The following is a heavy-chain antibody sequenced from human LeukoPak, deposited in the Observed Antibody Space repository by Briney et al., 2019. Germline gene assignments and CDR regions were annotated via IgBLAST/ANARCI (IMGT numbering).Heavy chain of an antibody. V-gene: IGHV3-20*04. CDR1: GFTFDDYG. J-gene: IGHJ6*03. Sequence: GGSLRLSCAASGFTFDDYGMSWVRQAPAKGLEWVSNINWNGGSTGYADSVRGRFTISGDNAKNSLYLQMNSLRAEDTALYYCARDRGGIGYYMDVWGKGTTVTVSS. D-gene: IGHD3-16*02. CDR2: INWNGGST. CDR3: ARDRGGIGYYMDV.